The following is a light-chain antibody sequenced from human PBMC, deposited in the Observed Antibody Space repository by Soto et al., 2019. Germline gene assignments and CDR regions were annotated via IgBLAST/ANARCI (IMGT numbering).Light chain of an antibody. CDR1: QSVSSY. CDR3: QQRANWNT. CDR2: DAS. Sequence: IVLTQSPATLSLSPGERATLSCRASQSVSSYFAWYQQKPGQAPRLLIYDASHRATGIPARFTGSGSGTDFTFPISSLEPDDFAVYYCQQRANWNTFGQGTKLEIK. J-gene: IGKJ2*01. V-gene: IGKV3-11*01.